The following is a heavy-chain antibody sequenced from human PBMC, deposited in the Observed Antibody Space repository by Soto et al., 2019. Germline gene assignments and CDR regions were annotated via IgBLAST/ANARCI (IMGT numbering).Heavy chain of an antibody. CDR1: GGTFSTYA. V-gene: IGHV1-69*12. D-gene: IGHD5-18*01. J-gene: IGHJ4*02. Sequence: QVQLVQSGAEVKKPESSVKVSCKAPGGTFSTYAISWVRQAPGQGLEWMGGIIPMFGTANYAQRFQDRVTITADESTNKVYMELSSLRSEDTAVYFCASGIQLWLRRINNGYSGGGQGTLVTVSS. CDR2: IIPMFGTA. CDR3: ASGIQLWLRRINNGYSG.